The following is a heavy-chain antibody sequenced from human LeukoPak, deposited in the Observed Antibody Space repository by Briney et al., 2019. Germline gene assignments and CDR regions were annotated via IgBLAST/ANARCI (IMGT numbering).Heavy chain of an antibody. Sequence: GGPLRLSCAASGFTFSSYWMSCVRQAPGKGLEWVANIKQDGSEKYYVDSVKGRFTISRDNAKDSLYLQMNSLRAEDTDVYYCARNVWGYCSSTSCYADYWGQGNLVTVSS. CDR1: GFTFSSYW. V-gene: IGHV3-7*01. CDR2: IKQDGSEK. CDR3: ARNVWGYCSSTSCYADY. J-gene: IGHJ4*02. D-gene: IGHD2-2*01.